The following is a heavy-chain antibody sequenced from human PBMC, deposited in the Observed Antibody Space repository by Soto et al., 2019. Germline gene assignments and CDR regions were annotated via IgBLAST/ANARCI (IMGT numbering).Heavy chain of an antibody. CDR1: GFTFSSYS. D-gene: IGHD6-25*01. CDR3: ASIAAPEDY. J-gene: IGHJ4*02. Sequence: EVQLVESGGGLVQPGGSLRLSCAASGFTFSSYSMNWVRQAPGKGLEWVSYISSSSSTIYCADSVKGRFTISRDNAKNSLYLQMNSLRAEDTAVYYCASIAAPEDYWGQGTLVTVSS. CDR2: ISSSSSTI. V-gene: IGHV3-48*01.